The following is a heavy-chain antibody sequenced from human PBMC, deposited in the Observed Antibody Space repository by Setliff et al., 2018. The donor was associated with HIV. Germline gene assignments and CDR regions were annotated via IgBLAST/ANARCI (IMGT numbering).Heavy chain of an antibody. Sequence: GESLKISCQGSGYVFTSHWIGWVRQQAGKGLEWMGIIYPGDSDARYGPSFQGQVTISAEKSISTAYLQWSSLKASDTAMYYCARAGSFDPYYYMDVWGKGTTVTVSS. CDR1: GYVFTSHW. V-gene: IGHV5-51*01. CDR2: IYPGDSDA. D-gene: IGHD3-10*01. CDR3: ARAGSFDPYYYMDV. J-gene: IGHJ6*03.